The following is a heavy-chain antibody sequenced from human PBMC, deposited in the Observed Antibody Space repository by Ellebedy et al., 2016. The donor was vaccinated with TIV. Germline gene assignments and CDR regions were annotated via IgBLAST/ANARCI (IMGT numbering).Heavy chain of an antibody. V-gene: IGHV4-4*02. CDR1: GGSISSSNW. J-gene: IGHJ4*02. CDR2: IYHSGST. CDR3: AREHDYGDYYFDY. Sequence: SETLSLXXAVSGGSISSSNWWSWVRQPPGKGLEWIGEIYHSGSTNYNPSLKSRVTISVDKSKNQFSLKLSSVTAADTAVYYCAREHDYGDYYFDYWGQGTLVTVSS. D-gene: IGHD4-17*01.